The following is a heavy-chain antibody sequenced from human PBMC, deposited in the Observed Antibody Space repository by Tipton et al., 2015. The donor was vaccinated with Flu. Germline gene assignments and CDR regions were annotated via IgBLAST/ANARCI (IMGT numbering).Heavy chain of an antibody. Sequence: TLSLTCTVSGGSINSDSYYWGWIRQTPGKGLQWIGSIYYTGTTSYNPSLQGRVTISADRSKNQFSLEMSSLTAADTAVYYCVRTKDGYTLSNFVYWGQGTLVTVSS. CDR2: IYYTGTT. CDR3: VRTKDGYTLSNFVY. V-gene: IGHV4-39*07. CDR1: GGSINSDSYY. J-gene: IGHJ4*02. D-gene: IGHD5-24*01.